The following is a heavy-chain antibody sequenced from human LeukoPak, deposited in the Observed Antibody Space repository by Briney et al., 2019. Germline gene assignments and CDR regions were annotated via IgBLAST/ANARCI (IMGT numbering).Heavy chain of an antibody. D-gene: IGHD3-3*01. CDR1: GFTFSSYS. J-gene: IGHJ4*02. V-gene: IGHV3-48*01. CDR3: AREGTHYSYYDFWSGLGGFFDY. Sequence: GGSLRLSCAASGFTFSSYSMNWVRQAPGKGLEWVSYISSSSSTIYYADSVKGRFTISRDNAKNSLYLQMNSLRAEDTAVYYCAREGTHYSYYDFWSGLGGFFDYWGQGTLVTVSS. CDR2: ISSSSSTI.